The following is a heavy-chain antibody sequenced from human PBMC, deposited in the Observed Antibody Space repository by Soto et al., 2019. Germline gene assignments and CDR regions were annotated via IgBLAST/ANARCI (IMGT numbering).Heavy chain of an antibody. D-gene: IGHD4-4*01. CDR2: IIPIFGTA. CDR1: GGTFSSYA. J-gene: IGHJ4*02. Sequence: SXKVSCKASGGTFSSYAISWVRQAPGQGLEWMGGIIPIFGTASYAQKFQGRVTITADESTSTAYMELSSLRSEDTAVYYCARDRDSNYAPFDYWGQGTLVTVS. CDR3: ARDRDSNYAPFDY. V-gene: IGHV1-69*13.